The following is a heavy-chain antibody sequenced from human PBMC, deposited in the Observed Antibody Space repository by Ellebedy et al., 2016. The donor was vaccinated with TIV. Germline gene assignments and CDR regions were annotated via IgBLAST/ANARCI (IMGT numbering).Heavy chain of an antibody. Sequence: GEFLKISXKGSGYNFSNYWIGWVRQLPGKGLEWMGIIFPGDSDSRYSPSFQGQVTISAGKSISTAYLQWNSLKASDTAMYYCASLIGSHNGGYLHWGQGTLVTVSS. CDR3: ASLIGSHNGGYLH. CDR2: IFPGDSDS. CDR1: GYNFSNYW. V-gene: IGHV5-51*01. D-gene: IGHD3-22*01. J-gene: IGHJ4*02.